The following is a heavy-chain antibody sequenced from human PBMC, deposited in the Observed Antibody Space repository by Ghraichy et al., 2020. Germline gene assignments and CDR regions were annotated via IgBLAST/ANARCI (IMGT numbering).Heavy chain of an antibody. J-gene: IGHJ6*02. CDR2: INTSGST. V-gene: IGHV4-61*02. CDR1: GGSISSGSYC. Sequence: SETLSLTCTVSGGSISSGSYCWICMRQRTGKGLEWIGRINTSGSTNYNPSRKSQVTISVDTSKNQFSLTLSSVTAADTAEYYCAGAEMVMDYYYGMDGWGQGTTVTVSS. D-gene: IGHD2-21*01. CDR3: AGAEMVMDYYYGMDG.